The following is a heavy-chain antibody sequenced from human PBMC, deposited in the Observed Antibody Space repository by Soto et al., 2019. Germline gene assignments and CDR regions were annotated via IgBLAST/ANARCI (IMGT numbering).Heavy chain of an antibody. V-gene: IGHV6-1*01. Sequence: AWDRSFGNGGGRIMKRKSPYRGLECVGRTYYSSKWYNDYVVSVKSRITLSPDTSKIQFSLQLNSVTPEDTAVYYCARSIAVAGQHPNYQYGMDIWGQGTTGSVSS. CDR3: ARSIAVAGQHPNYQYGMDI. CDR2: TYYSSKWYN. D-gene: IGHD6-19*01. CDR1: WDRSFGNGGG. J-gene: IGHJ6*02.